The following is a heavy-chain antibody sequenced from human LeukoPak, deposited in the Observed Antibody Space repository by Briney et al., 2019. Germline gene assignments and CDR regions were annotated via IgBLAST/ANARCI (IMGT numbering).Heavy chain of an antibody. D-gene: IGHD1-26*01. CDR1: GGTFSSYA. CDR2: IIPIFGTA. V-gene: IGHV1-69*05. J-gene: IGHJ4*02. CDR3: ARRGKRLVGTTTGFDY. Sequence: ASVKVSCKASGGTFSSYAISWVRQAPGQGLEWMGGIIPIFGTANYAQKFQGRVTITTDESTSTAYMELSSLRSEDTAVYYCARRGKRLVGTTTGFDYWGQGTLVTVSS.